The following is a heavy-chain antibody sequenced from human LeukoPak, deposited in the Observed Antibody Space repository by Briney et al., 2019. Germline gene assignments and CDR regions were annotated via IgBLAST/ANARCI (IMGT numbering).Heavy chain of an antibody. D-gene: IGHD6-13*01. J-gene: IGHJ5*02. CDR3: ARGNSSSWPNWFDP. Sequence: GASVKVSCKASGYTFTSYDINWVRQATGQGLEWMGWMNPNSGNTGYAQKFQGRVTITRNTSISTAYMELSSLRSEDTAVYYCARGNSSSWPNWFDPWGQGTLVTVSS. CDR2: MNPNSGNT. V-gene: IGHV1-8*03. CDR1: GYTFTSYD.